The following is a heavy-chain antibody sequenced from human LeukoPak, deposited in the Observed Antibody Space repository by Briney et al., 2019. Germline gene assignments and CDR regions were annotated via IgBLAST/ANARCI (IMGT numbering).Heavy chain of an antibody. V-gene: IGHV1-18*01. CDR2: ISAYNGNT. D-gene: IGHD3-3*01. CDR1: GYTFTSYG. Sequence: GASVKVSCKASGYTFTSYGISWVRQAPGQGLEWMGWISAYNGNTNYAQKFQGRVTMTTDTSTSTAYMELRSLRSDDTAVYYCARAELRFLEWLTLFDYWGQGTLVTVSS. CDR3: ARAELRFLEWLTLFDY. J-gene: IGHJ4*02.